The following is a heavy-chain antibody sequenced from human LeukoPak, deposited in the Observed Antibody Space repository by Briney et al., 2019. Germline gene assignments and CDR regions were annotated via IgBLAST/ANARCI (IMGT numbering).Heavy chain of an antibody. CDR3: AREFFGARAFQY. J-gene: IGHJ4*02. Sequence: SETLSLTCTVSGGSINSGNHYWGWIRQSPGKGLEWIGNIYYSGSTYYNPSLKSRLTISMDKSKNSFSLRLTSVTAADTAVYYCAREFFGARAFQYGGQGILVTVSS. D-gene: IGHD3-3*01. CDR2: IYYSGST. V-gene: IGHV4-39*07. CDR1: GGSINSGNHY.